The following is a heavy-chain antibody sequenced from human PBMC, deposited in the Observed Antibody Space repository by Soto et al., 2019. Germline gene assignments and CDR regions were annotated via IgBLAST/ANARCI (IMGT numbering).Heavy chain of an antibody. CDR2: IYWDDDK. CDR1: GFSLSTSGVG. D-gene: IGHD3-10*01. V-gene: IGHV2-5*02. CDR3: AHGDEDLDSYRFSFDY. Sequence: QITLKESGPTLVKPTQTLTLTCTFSGFSLSTSGVGVGWIRQPPGKALEWLALIYWDDDKRYSPSLKSRLTITKHTSKNQVVLTTTNMDPVDTATYYCAHGDEDLDSYRFSFDYWGQGTLVTVSS. J-gene: IGHJ4*02.